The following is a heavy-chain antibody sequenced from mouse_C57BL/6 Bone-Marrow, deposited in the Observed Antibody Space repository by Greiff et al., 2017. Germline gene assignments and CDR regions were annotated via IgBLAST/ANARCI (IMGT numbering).Heavy chain of an antibody. J-gene: IGHJ2*01. D-gene: IGHD2-2*01. CDR1: GYTFTSYW. V-gene: IGHV1-55*01. CDR3: AKEGGGYDSPY. Sequence: QVQLQQPGAELVKPGASVKMSCKASGYTFTSYWITWVKQRPGQGLEWIGDIYPGSGSTNYNEKFKSKATMTVDTSYSTAYMQLRTLTSEDSAVYCGAKEGGGYDSPYWGKGTTRTVSS. CDR2: IYPGSGST.